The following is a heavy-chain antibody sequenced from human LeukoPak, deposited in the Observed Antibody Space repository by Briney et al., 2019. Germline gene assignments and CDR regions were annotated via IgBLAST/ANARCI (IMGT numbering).Heavy chain of an antibody. Sequence: GGSLRLSCAASGFTFSNYGMHWVRQAPGKGLEWVAVISYDGSDKFYADSVKGRFTISRDNSKNTLYLQMNSLRTEDTAVYYCAKNRVVFNLNYACYFDYWGQGTLVTVSS. D-gene: IGHD1-7*01. J-gene: IGHJ4*02. CDR3: AKNRVVFNLNYACYFDY. CDR2: ISYDGSDK. V-gene: IGHV3-30*18. CDR1: GFTFSNYG.